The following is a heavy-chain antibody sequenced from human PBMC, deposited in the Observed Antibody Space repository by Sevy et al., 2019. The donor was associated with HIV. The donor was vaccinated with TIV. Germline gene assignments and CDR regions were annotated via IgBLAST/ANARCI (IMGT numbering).Heavy chain of an antibody. CDR1: GYTYNNYI. J-gene: IGHJ4*02. CDR3: ARDFCSGGSCYSAFVY. D-gene: IGHD2-15*01. CDR2: VNTASGDT. Sequence: ASVKVSCKGSGYTYNNYIIYWVRQAPGQSLEWMGWVNTASGDTKYSQKFQGRVIITTDTSARTVYMELNNLRSEDTAFYFCARDFCSGGSCYSAFVYWGQRTLVPVSS. V-gene: IGHV1-3*04.